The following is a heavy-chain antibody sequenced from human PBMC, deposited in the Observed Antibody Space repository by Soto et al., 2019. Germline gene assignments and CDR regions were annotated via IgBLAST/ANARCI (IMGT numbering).Heavy chain of an antibody. J-gene: IGHJ4*02. CDR3: ARGGGITMIVVVIRPFDY. CDR2: IYYIGST. D-gene: IGHD3-22*01. V-gene: IGHV4-59*12. Sequence: SETLSLTCTVSGGSISSYYWSWIRQPPGKGLEWIGYIYYIGSTNYNPSLKSRVTISVDTSKNQFSLKLSSVTAADTAVYYCARGGGITMIVVVIRPFDYWGQGTLVTVS. CDR1: GGSISSYY.